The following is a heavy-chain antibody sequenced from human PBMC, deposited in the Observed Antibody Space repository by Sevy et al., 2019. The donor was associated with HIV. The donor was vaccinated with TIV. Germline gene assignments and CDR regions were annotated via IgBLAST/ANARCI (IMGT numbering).Heavy chain of an antibody. Sequence: SETLSLTCTVSGGSINSDHWNWIRQPPGKGLEWIGYVYYTGGTNYNPSLKNRFTISVDRTKNQFTLNLTSVTAADTALDYCARRNDFDIWGQGTMVTVSS. J-gene: IGHJ3*02. CDR2: VYYTGGT. CDR3: ARRNDFDI. CDR1: GGSINSDH. V-gene: IGHV4-59*08.